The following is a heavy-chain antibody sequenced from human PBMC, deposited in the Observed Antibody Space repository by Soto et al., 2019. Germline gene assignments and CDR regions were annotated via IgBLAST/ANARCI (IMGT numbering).Heavy chain of an antibody. CDR3: ARETRTWGYFDY. J-gene: IGHJ4*02. Sequence: GGSLRLSCAASGFTFSSYAMHWVRQAPGKGLEYVSAISSNGGSTYYANSVKGRFTISRDNSKNTLYLQMGSLRAEDMAVYYCARETRTWGYFDYWGQGTLVTVSS. V-gene: IGHV3-64*01. D-gene: IGHD3-16*01. CDR2: ISSNGGST. CDR1: GFTFSSYA.